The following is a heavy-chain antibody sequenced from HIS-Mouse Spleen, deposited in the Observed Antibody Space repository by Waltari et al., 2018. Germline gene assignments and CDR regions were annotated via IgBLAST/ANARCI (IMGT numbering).Heavy chain of an antibody. V-gene: IGHV4-39*07. J-gene: IGHJ2*01. Sequence: QLQLQESGPGLVKPSETLSLTCTVSGGSISSSSYYWGWIRQPPGKGLEWIGSIYYSGSNYCNPALKSRVTISVGTSKNQFSLKLSSVTAADTAVYYCAREIPYSSSWYDWYFDLWGRGTLVTVSS. D-gene: IGHD6-13*01. CDR2: IYYSGSN. CDR3: AREIPYSSSWYDWYFDL. CDR1: GGSISSSSYY.